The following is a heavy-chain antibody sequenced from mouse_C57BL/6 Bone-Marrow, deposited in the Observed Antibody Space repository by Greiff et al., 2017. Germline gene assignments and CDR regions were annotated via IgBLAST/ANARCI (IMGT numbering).Heavy chain of an antibody. CDR3: ASLMVKRAMDY. D-gene: IGHD2-1*01. Sequence: VKLVESGPGLVQPSQSLSITCTVSGFSLTSYGVHWVRQSSGTGLEWLGVLWSGGSTDYNAAFISRLSISKDNSKSQDFFKMNDLQADDTAIDYCASLMVKRAMDYWGQGTSVTVSS. CDR1: GFSLTSYG. CDR2: LWSGGST. J-gene: IGHJ4*01. V-gene: IGHV2-2*01.